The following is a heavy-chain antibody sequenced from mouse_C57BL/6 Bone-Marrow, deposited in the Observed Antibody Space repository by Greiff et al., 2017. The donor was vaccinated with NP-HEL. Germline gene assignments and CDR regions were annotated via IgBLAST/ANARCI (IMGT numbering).Heavy chain of an antibody. CDR3: ARGNGNHAMDY. V-gene: IGHV1-55*01. CDR1: GYTFTSYW. D-gene: IGHD2-1*01. CDR2: IYPGSGST. Sequence: VQLQQSGAELVKPGASVKMSCKASGYTFTSYWITWVKQRPGQGLEWIGDIYPGSGSTNYNEKFKSKATLTVDTSSSTAYMQLSSLTSEDSAVYYCARGNGNHAMDYWGQGTSVTVSS. J-gene: IGHJ4*01.